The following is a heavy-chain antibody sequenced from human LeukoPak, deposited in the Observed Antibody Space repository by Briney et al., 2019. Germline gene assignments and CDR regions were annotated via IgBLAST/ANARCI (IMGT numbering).Heavy chain of an antibody. J-gene: IGHJ4*02. Sequence: PGGSLRLSCAASGFTFSSYGMHWVRQAPGKGLEWVAVIWYDGSNKYYAGSVKGRFTISRDNSKNTLYLQMNSLRAEDTAVYYCARDYDSSGHFDYWGQGTLVTVSS. CDR3: ARDYDSSGHFDY. D-gene: IGHD3-22*01. CDR2: IWYDGSNK. V-gene: IGHV3-33*01. CDR1: GFTFSSYG.